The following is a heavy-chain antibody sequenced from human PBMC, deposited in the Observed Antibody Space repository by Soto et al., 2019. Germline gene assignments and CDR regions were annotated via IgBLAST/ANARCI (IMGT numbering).Heavy chain of an antibody. CDR2: IKQDGSEK. CDR3: ARALVVVTEYFDY. CDR1: GFTFSAYA. D-gene: IGHD3-22*01. Sequence: EVQLLESGGGLVQPGGSLRLSCAASGFTFSAYAMGWVRQTPGKGLEWVANIKQDGSEKHYVDSVKGRFTISRDNAKNSLYLQMNSLRAEDTAVYYCARALVVVTEYFDYWGQGILVTVSS. J-gene: IGHJ4*02. V-gene: IGHV3-7*03.